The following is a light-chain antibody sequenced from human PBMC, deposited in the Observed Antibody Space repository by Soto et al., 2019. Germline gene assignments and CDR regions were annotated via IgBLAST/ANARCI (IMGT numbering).Light chain of an antibody. CDR1: QSVSNNY. Sequence: EVVLTQSPGTLSLSPGDRATLSCWASQSVSNNYLAWYQQKPGQAPRPLIYDASNRATGIPARFSGSGSGTDFTLTIRGLEPEDFAVYYCQQYGSSPPWTFGQGTKVDIK. CDR2: DAS. V-gene: IGKV3-20*01. CDR3: QQYGSSPPWT. J-gene: IGKJ1*01.